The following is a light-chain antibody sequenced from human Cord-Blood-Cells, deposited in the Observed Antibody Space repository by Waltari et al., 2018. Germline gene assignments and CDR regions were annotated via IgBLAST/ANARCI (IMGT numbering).Light chain of an antibody. J-gene: IGKJ1*01. Sequence: DIQMTQSPSSLSASVGERVTITCQASQDMSNYLNWYQQKPWKAPKLLIYDASNLETGVPSRFSGSGSGTDFTFTMSILQPEEIATYYCQQYDNLPWTFGQGTKVEIK. CDR2: DAS. CDR3: QQYDNLPWT. CDR1: QDMSNY. V-gene: IGKV1-33*01.